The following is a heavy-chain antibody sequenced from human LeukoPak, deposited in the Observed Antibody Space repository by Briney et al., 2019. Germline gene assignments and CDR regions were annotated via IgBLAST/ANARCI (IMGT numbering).Heavy chain of an antibody. CDR1: GFTFDDYA. CDR3: GKDSRSLVVTVAPYYFDY. CDR2: ISWNAAFT. V-gene: IGHV3-20*04. D-gene: IGHD2-21*02. J-gene: IGHJ4*02. Sequence: GWSLRLSCAASGFTFDDYAMNWVRQVPGKGLEWVSNISWNAAFTNYADSFRGRFTISRDNAKNTLYLQMNSLSAEDTAVYYCGKDSRSLVVTVAPYYFDYWGQGTLVTVSS.